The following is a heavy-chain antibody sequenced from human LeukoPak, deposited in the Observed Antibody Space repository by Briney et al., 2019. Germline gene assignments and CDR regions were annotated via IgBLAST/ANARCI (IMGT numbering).Heavy chain of an antibody. CDR3: ARELPRTYCSSTSCPLDY. CDR1: GFTFSSYS. V-gene: IGHV3-21*01. Sequence: GGSLRLSCAASGFTFSSYSMNWVRQAPGKGLEWVSSISSSSYIYYADSVKGRFTISRDNAKNSLYLQMNSLRAEDTAVYYCARELPRTYCSSTSCPLDYWGQGTLVTVPS. D-gene: IGHD2-2*01. J-gene: IGHJ4*02. CDR2: ISSSSYI.